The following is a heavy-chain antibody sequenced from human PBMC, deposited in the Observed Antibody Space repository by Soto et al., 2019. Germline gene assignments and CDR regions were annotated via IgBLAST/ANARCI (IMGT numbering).Heavy chain of an antibody. CDR1: GFTFNNYA. D-gene: IGHD3-10*01. J-gene: IGHJ4*02. Sequence: EVQLLESGGGLVQPGGSLRLSCAASGFTFNNYAMTWVRQAPGKGLEWVSAISGGGDTTSYADSVKGRFTVSRDGSKNTLYLQRSSLRAEDTALYYCAKGRGGSGSLPARVDFWGQGTLVTVSS. V-gene: IGHV3-23*01. CDR2: ISGGGDTT. CDR3: AKGRGGSGSLPARVDF.